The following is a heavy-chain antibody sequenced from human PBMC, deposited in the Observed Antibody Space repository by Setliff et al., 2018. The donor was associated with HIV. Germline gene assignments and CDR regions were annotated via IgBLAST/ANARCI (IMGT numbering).Heavy chain of an antibody. Sequence: QPGGSLRLSCAASGFTFSSYWMSWVRQAPGKGLEWVANIKQDGSEKYYVDSVKGRFTISRDNAKNSLYLQMNSLRAEDTAVYYCARGDYNFWSGYFGASYYYYYMDVWGKGTTVTVSS. CDR3: ARGDYNFWSGYFGASYYYYYMDV. CDR2: IKQDGSEK. V-gene: IGHV3-7*03. J-gene: IGHJ6*03. CDR1: GFTFSSYW. D-gene: IGHD3-3*01.